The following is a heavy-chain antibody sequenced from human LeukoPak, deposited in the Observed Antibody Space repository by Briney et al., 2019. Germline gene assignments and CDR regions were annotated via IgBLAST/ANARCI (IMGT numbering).Heavy chain of an antibody. J-gene: IGHJ4*02. V-gene: IGHV1-18*01. CDR3: ARDGSSWPETHDPFDY. CDR1: GYTFTSYG. CDR2: ISAYNGNT. D-gene: IGHD6-13*01. Sequence: ASVTVSCTASGYTFTSYGISWVRQAPGQGLEWMGWISAYNGNTNYAQKLQGRVTMTTDTSTSTAYMELRSLRSDDTAVYYCARDGSSWPETHDPFDYWGQGTLVTVSS.